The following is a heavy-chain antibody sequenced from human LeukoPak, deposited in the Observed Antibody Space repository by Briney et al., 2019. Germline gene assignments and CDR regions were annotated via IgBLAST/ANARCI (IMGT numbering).Heavy chain of an antibody. CDR3: ARGRGVTKTPFDY. D-gene: IGHD4-17*01. J-gene: IGHJ4*02. CDR2: INHSGST. V-gene: IGHV4-34*01. CDR1: GGSFSGYY. Sequence: SETLSLTCAVYGGSFSGYYWSWIRQPPGKGLEWIGEINHSGSTNYSPSLKSRVTISVDTSKNQYSLKLSSVTAADTAVYYCARGRGVTKTPFDYWGQGTLVTVSS.